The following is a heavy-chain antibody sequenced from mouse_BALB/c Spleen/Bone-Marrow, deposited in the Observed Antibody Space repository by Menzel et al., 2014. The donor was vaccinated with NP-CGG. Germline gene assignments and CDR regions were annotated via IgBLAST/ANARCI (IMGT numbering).Heavy chain of an antibody. CDR2: ISTYYGDA. CDR1: GYTFTGYA. V-gene: IGHV1S137*01. J-gene: IGHJ2*01. D-gene: IGHD2-14*01. Sequence: QVHVKQSGAELVRPGVSVKISCKGSGYTFTGYAMHWVKQSHAKSLEWIGVISTYYGDASYNQKFKGKATMTVDKSSSTAYMELARLTSEDSAIYYCARRGRYDGFDYWGQGTTLTVSS. CDR3: ARRGRYDGFDY.